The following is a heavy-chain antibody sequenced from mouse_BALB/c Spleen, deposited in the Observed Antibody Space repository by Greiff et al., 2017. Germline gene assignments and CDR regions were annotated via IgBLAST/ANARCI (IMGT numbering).Heavy chain of an antibody. Sequence: VMLVESGPGLVAPSQSLSITCTVSGFSLTSYGVHWVRQPPGKGLEWLGVIWAGGSTNYNSALMSRLSISKDNSKSQVFLKMNSLQTDDTAMYYCDRDRGGNFDFDYWGQGTTLTVSS. D-gene: IGHD2-1*01. CDR3: DRDRGGNFDFDY. J-gene: IGHJ2*01. CDR2: IWAGGST. V-gene: IGHV2-9*02. CDR1: GFSLTSYG.